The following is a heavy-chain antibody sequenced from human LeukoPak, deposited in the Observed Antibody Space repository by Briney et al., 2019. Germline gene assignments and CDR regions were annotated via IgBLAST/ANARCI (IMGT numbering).Heavy chain of an antibody. CDR1: GYTFTSYY. V-gene: IGHV1-46*01. CDR2: INPSGGST. CDR3: ASMDPGWELLLDY. D-gene: IGHD1-26*01. Sequence: ASVKVSCKASGYTFTSYYMHWVRQAPGQGLEWMGIINPSGGSTSYAQKFQGRVTMTRDTSTSTAYMELRSLRSDDTAVYYCASMDPGWELLLDYWGQGTLVTVSS. J-gene: IGHJ4*02.